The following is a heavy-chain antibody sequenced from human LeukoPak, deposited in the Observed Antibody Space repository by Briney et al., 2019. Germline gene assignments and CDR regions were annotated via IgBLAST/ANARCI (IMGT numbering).Heavy chain of an antibody. D-gene: IGHD1-1*01. J-gene: IGHJ6*02. CDR2: IKQDGSEK. CDR1: GFTFGSYA. CDR3: AGGTGMDV. V-gene: IGHV3-7*03. Sequence: GGSLRLSCAASGFTFGSYAMHWVRQAPGRGLEWVASIKQDGSEKYYVDFVKGRFSISRDNAKNSLYLQMNSLGADDTAVYYCAGGTGMDVWGQGTPVTVSS.